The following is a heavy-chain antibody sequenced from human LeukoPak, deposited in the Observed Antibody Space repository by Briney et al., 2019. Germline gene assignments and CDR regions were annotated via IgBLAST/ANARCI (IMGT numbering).Heavy chain of an antibody. CDR1: GLTFSSYS. CDR3: ARDFSPIVY. J-gene: IGHJ4*02. CDR2: ISSSSSYL. D-gene: IGHD2/OR15-2a*01. Sequence: PGGCLRLSCAASGLTFSSYSMNWGPQAPGRGLEWVSSISSSSSYLYYAHSVKGRFTISRDNAKNSLYLQMDSLRPEDTAVYYCARDFSPIVYWAQGTLVTVSS. V-gene: IGHV3-21*01.